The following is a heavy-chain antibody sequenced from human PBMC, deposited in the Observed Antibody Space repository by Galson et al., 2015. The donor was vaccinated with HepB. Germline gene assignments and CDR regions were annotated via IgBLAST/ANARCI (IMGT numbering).Heavy chain of an antibody. V-gene: IGHV1-2*06. D-gene: IGHD3-10*01. CDR3: ARVNTMVQGVMGY. CDR2: INPNSGGT. J-gene: IGHJ4*02. CDR1: GYTFTGYY. Sequence: SVKVSCKASGYTFTGYYMHWVRQAPGQGLEWMGRINPNSGGTNYAQKFQGRVTMTRDTSISTAYMELSRLRSDDTAVYYCARVNTMVQGVMGYWGQGTLVTVSS.